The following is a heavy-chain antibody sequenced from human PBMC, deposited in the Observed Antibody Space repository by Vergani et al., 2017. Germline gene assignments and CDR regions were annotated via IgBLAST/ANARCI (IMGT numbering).Heavy chain of an antibody. CDR3: ARDRGITADGTSRYLDY. D-gene: IGHD6-13*01. V-gene: IGHV4-31*03. CDR2: IYYSGTT. Sequence: QVQLQESGPGLVKPSQTLSLTCTVSGGSISSGGYYWSWIRQHPGKGLEWIGYIYYSGTTYYNPSLKSRVTISVDTSKNHFSLKLTSVTAADTAEYYCARDRGITADGTSRYLDYWGQGALVTVSS. J-gene: IGHJ4*02. CDR1: GGSISSGGYY.